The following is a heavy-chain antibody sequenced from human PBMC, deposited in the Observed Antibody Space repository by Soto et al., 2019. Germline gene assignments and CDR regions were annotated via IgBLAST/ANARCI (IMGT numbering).Heavy chain of an antibody. D-gene: IGHD5-12*01. V-gene: IGHV3-74*01. CDR3: VRSPYSGWVDY. CDR1: GFNFSNHW. CDR2: IKTDGSYT. J-gene: IGHJ4*02. Sequence: EVQLVESGGGLVQPGGSLRLYCAASGFNFSNHWMHWVRQAPGKGLVWVSRIKTDGSYTNYADSVKGRFTISRDNAKNTMDLQMNRLRAGDTAVYYWVRSPYSGWVDYGGQGTMVTVYS.